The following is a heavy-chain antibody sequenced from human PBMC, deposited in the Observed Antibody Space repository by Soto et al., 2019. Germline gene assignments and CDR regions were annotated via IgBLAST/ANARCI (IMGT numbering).Heavy chain of an antibody. CDR2: IYPGDSDT. V-gene: IGHV5-51*01. CDR1: GYSFTSYW. Sequence: GEPLKISCKGSGYSFTSYWIGWVRQMHGKGLEWMWIIYPGDSDTRYSPSFQGQVTISADKSISTAYLRVNSLKTEDTAVYYCTTETIVRFLEWLYPRDYYYGMDVWGQGTTVTVSS. D-gene: IGHD3-3*01. CDR3: TTETIVRFLEWLYPRDYYYGMDV. J-gene: IGHJ6*02.